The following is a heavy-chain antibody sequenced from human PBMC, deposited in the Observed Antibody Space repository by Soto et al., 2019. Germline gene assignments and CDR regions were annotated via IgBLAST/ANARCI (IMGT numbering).Heavy chain of an antibody. V-gene: IGHV1-2*02. CDR3: ASALYDFGSGYSQQNWFDP. D-gene: IGHD3-3*01. Sequence: QVQLVQSGAEVKKPGASVKVSCKASGYTFTGYYMHWVRQAPGQGLAWMGWINPNSGGTNYAQKFQGRVTMTRDTSISTAYMELSRLRSDDTAVYYCASALYDFGSGYSQQNWFDPWGQGTLVTVSS. CDR2: INPNSGGT. CDR1: GYTFTGYY. J-gene: IGHJ5*02.